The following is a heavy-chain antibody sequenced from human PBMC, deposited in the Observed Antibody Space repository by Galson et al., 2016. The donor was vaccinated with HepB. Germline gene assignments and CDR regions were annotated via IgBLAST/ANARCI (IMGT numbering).Heavy chain of an antibody. V-gene: IGHV3-30-3*02. Sequence: LSCATSGFAFSTYAMHWVRQAPGKGLEWVAVISFDGTNKYYAESVKGRFTISRDTSKNTVSLQMTSLRGEDTAVYYCASGASGTTHGPNWFDPWGQGTRVTVAS. CDR3: ASGASGTTHGPNWFDP. CDR2: ISFDGTNK. J-gene: IGHJ5*02. CDR1: GFAFSTYA. D-gene: IGHD1-1*01.